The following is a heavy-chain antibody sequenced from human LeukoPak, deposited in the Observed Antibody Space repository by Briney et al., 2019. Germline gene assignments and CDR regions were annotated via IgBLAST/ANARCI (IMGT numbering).Heavy chain of an antibody. CDR2: ICYNRST. J-gene: IGHJ5*02. D-gene: IGHD2-15*01. CDR3: ARRQDIVVVVAAPYGDYDWFDP. CDR1: GGSISSSSYY. Sequence: SKTLSLTCTVSGGSISSSSYYWGWIRQPPGKGLEWIGSICYNRSTYYNPSLKSRVTISVDTSKNQFSLKLSSVTAADTAVYYCARRQDIVVVVAAPYGDYDWFDPWGPGTLVSASS. V-gene: IGHV4-39*01.